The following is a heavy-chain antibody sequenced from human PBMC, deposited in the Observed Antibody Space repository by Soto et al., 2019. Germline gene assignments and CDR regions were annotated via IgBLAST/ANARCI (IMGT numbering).Heavy chain of an antibody. D-gene: IGHD3-10*01. CDR2: TYYRSKWYN. CDR3: AGGRGTTSYYSHDMDV. J-gene: IGHJ6*03. Sequence: SQTLSLTCAISGDSVSSNSAAWNWIRQSPSRGLEWLGRTYYRSKWYNDYAVSVKSRITINPDTSKNQFSLQLNSVTPADTALSYWAGGRGTTSYYSHDMDVWGKGTTVTVSS. CDR1: GDSVSSNSAA. V-gene: IGHV6-1*01.